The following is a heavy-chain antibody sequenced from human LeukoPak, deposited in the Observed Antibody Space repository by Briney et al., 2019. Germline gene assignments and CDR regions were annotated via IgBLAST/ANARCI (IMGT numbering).Heavy chain of an antibody. D-gene: IGHD3-22*01. CDR1: GYTFTCYY. CDR3: ARDYDSSGFFVY. J-gene: IGHJ4*02. V-gene: IGHV1-46*01. CDR2: INPSGGTT. Sequence: GASVKVTCKSSGYTFTCYYIHLVRPAPGQGLERMGIINPSGGTTSNAHKFQGRVTMTMDTSTNTAYMELSSLRSDDTAVYYCARDYDSSGFFVYWGEGALVTVSS.